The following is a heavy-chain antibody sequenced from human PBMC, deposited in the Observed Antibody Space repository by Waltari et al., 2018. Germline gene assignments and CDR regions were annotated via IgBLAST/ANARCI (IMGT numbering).Heavy chain of an antibody. CDR3: ARARQGFGGGSIAARRYFDY. CDR2: MNHSGST. V-gene: IGHV4-34*01. CDR1: GGSFSGYY. J-gene: IGHJ4*02. D-gene: IGHD6-6*01. Sequence: QVQLQQWGAGLLKPSETLSLTCAVYGGSFSGYYWSWIRQPPGKGLEWFGEMNHSGSTNYNPSLKSRVTISVDTSKNQFSLKLGSVTAADTAVYYCARARQGFGGGSIAARRYFDYWGQGTLVTVSS.